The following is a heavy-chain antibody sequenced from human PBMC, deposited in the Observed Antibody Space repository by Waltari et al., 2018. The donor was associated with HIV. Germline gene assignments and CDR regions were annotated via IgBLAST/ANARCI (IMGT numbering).Heavy chain of an antibody. CDR1: GFTFSSYA. V-gene: IGHV3-23*01. Sequence: EVQLLESGGGLVQPGGSLRLSCAASGFTFSSYAMSWVRQAPGKGLEWVSAISGSGGSTYYADSVKGRFTISRDNSKNTLYLQMNSLRAEDTAVYYCAKDRHAAAGTGGGVGLVVNWFDPWGQGTLVTVSS. D-gene: IGHD6-13*01. J-gene: IGHJ5*02. CDR3: AKDRHAAAGTGGGVGLVVNWFDP. CDR2: ISGSGGST.